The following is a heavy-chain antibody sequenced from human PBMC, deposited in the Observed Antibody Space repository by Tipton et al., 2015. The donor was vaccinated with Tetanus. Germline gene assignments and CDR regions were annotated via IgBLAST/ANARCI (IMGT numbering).Heavy chain of an antibody. Sequence: SLRLSCEGSGFTFSSYSMHWVRQAPGKGLEWVALIWYDGSNKNYADSVKGRFTISRDNSKNTLYLQMNSLSAEDTAVYYCARDIAIVRARDWYFDVWGRGTLVTVSS. V-gene: IGHV3-33*08. CDR2: IWYDGSNK. CDR1: GFTFSSYS. CDR3: ARDIAIVRARDWYFDV. J-gene: IGHJ2*01. D-gene: IGHD2/OR15-2a*01.